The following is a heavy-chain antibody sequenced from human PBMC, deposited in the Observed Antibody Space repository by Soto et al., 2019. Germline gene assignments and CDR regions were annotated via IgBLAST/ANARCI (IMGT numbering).Heavy chain of an antibody. V-gene: IGHV1-69*13. CDR3: ARDLRGYYDSSGYLRPPYYYYYYGMDV. CDR2: IIPIFGTA. Sequence: ASVKVSCKASGGTFSRYAISWVRQAPGQGLEWMGGIIPIFGTANYAQKFQGRVTITADESTSTAYMELSSLRSEDTAVYYCARDLRGYYDSSGYLRPPYYYYYYGMDVWGQGTTVTVSS. J-gene: IGHJ6*02. D-gene: IGHD3-22*01. CDR1: GGTFSRYA.